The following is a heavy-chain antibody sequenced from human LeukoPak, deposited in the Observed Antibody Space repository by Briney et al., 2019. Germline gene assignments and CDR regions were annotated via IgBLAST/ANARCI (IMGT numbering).Heavy chain of an antibody. CDR3: AKALAYYGSGSRYYYYYGMDV. V-gene: IGHV3-30*18. J-gene: IGHJ6*01. CDR1: GFTVSSNY. Sequence: GSLRLSCAASGFTVSSNYMSWVRQAPGKGLEWVAVISYDGSNKYYADSVKGRFTISRDNSKNTLYLQMYSLRAEDTAVYYCAKALAYYGSGSRYYYYYGMDVWGQGTTVTVSS. CDR2: ISYDGSNK. D-gene: IGHD3-10*01.